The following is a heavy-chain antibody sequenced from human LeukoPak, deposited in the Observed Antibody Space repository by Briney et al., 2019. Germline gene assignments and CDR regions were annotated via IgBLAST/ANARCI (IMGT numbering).Heavy chain of an antibody. CDR3: AKRPSIIVGVSNWFDP. V-gene: IGHV3-23*01. J-gene: IGHJ5*02. Sequence: GLTLSLSCAASGFIYSSYGVSSVRQAPGKGLEWVSAISGSGGRTYYADSVKGRFTISRDNSKNTLYLQMNCLRAEDTAVYYCAKRPSIIVGVSNWFDPWGQGTLVTVSS. CDR2: ISGSGGRT. CDR1: GFIYSSYG. D-gene: IGHD1-26*01.